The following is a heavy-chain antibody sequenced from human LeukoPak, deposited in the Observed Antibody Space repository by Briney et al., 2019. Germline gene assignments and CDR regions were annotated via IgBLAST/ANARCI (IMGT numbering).Heavy chain of an antibody. CDR3: AKNYGSGTYYNYFDS. CDR1: ALTFSSIA. Sequence: NPGASLRLSRTPSALTFSSIALSWVRRAPGKGLEWVSSISGSGGATYYADSVKGRFTISRDNSENTLYLQINSLRAEDTAVFYCAKNYGSGTYYNYFDSWGQGTLVTVSS. CDR2: ISGSGGAT. V-gene: IGHV3-23*01. D-gene: IGHD3-10*01. J-gene: IGHJ4*02.